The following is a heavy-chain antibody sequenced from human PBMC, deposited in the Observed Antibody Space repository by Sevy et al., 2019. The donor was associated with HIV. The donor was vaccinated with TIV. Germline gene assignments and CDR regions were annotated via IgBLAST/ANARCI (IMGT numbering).Heavy chain of an antibody. D-gene: IGHD2-21*01. J-gene: IGHJ4*02. V-gene: IGHV3-21*01. CDR2: ISSSSSYI. CDR3: ASYLVHQASDY. CDR1: EFTFSSYS. Sequence: GGSLRLSCAASEFTFSSYSMNWVRQAPGKGLEWVSSISSSSSYIYYADSVKGRFTISRDNAKNSLYLQMNSLRAEDTAVYYCASYLVHQASDYWGQGTLVTVSS.